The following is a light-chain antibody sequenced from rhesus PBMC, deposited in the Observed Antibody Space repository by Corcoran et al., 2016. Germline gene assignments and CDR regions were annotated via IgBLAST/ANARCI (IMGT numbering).Light chain of an antibody. CDR2: RAS. J-gene: IGKJ4*01. CDR1: QDIYNW. Sequence: DIQMTQSPSSLSASVGDRVTITCRASQDIYNWLAWYRQKPGIAPKLLIYRASRLATGVPSRLSGSGSGTDLTLTISSLQPEDIAAYYCQQHSDTPLTFGGGTRVDLK. CDR3: QQHSDTPLT. V-gene: IGKV1-69*01.